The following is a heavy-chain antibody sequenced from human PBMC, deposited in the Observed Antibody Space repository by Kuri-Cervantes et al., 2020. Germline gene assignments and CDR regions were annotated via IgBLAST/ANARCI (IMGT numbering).Heavy chain of an antibody. V-gene: IGHV2-70*12. CDR1: VFSLSTSGMC. J-gene: IGHJ5*02. CDR3: AHSSKYAIANWFDP. CDR2: IDWDDDK. D-gene: IGHD2-8*01. Sequence: SGPTLVKPTQTLTLTCTFSVFSLSTSGMCVSWILQPPGKALEWLARIDWDDDKYYRTSLKARLTISKDTSKNQVVLTMTNMDPVDTATYYCAHSSKYAIANWFDPWGQGTLVTVSS.